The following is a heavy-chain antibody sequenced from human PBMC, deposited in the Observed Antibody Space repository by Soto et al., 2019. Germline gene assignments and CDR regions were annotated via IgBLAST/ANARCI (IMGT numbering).Heavy chain of an antibody. D-gene: IGHD2-2*01. Sequence: QVQLVQSGAEVKKPGSSVKVSCKASGGTFGSYAISWVRQAPGQGLELMGGIIPMPGTTNYAQKFQGRVPIAADESTSTAYMELSSLRSEDTAVYYSARSQASSPSLEIYYYYYYGMDVWGQGTTVTVSS. V-gene: IGHV1-69*01. CDR1: GGTFGSYA. J-gene: IGHJ6*02. CDR2: IIPMPGTT. CDR3: ARSQASSPSLEIYYYYYYGMDV.